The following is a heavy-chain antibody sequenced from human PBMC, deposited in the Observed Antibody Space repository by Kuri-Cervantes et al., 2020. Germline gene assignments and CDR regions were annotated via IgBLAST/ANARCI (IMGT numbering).Heavy chain of an antibody. D-gene: IGHD3-22*01. Sequence: GESLKISCAASGFTFDDYAMHWVRQAPGKGLEWVSLISWDGGSTYYADSVKGRFTISRDNSKNMLYLQMNSLRAEDTAVYYCAIPPWGSSGHYYAGAFDYWGQGTLVTVSS. V-gene: IGHV3-43D*04. CDR2: ISWDGGST. CDR3: AIPPWGSSGHYYAGAFDY. CDR1: GFTFDDYA. J-gene: IGHJ4*02.